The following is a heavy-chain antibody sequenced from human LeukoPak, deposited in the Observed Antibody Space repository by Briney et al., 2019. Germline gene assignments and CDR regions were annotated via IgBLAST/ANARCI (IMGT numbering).Heavy chain of an antibody. J-gene: IGHJ6*04. CDR1: GYTFTSYG. CDR2: ISAYNDNT. CDR3: ARGGGSGYVSYYYYGKDV. Sequence: GGSPKVSCKASGYTFTSYGISWGRQDPGRRLEWMGWISAYNDNTNYAQQPQGGVTMTSAPSTSTAYMELSSVRSDDAAVYYGARGGGSGYVSYYYYGKDVWGKGTTVTVSS. D-gene: IGHD5-12*01. V-gene: IGHV1-18*04.